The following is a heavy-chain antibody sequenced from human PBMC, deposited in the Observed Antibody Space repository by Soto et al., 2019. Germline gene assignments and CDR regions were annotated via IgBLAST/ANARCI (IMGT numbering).Heavy chain of an antibody. J-gene: IGHJ3*02. V-gene: IGHV4-39*01. D-gene: IGHD3-3*01. Sequence: SETLSLTCTVSGGSISSSSYYWGWIRQPPGKGLEWIGSIYYSGSTYYNPSLKSRVTISVDTSKNQFSLKLGSVTAADTAVYYCARRPPGRDFWLRFAFDIWGQGTMVTVSS. CDR3: ARRPPGRDFWLRFAFDI. CDR2: IYYSGST. CDR1: GGSISSSSYY.